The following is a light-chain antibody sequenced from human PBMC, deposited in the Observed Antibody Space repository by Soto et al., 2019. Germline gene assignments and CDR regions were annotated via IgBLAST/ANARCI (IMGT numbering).Light chain of an antibody. Sequence: EIVMTQSPATLSGSPGERATLSCRASQSVSSNLAWYQQKPGQAPRLLIYGASTRATGIPARFSGSGSGTEFTLTISSLQSEDFAVYYCQQRSNWPRTFGQGTKVDIK. J-gene: IGKJ1*01. V-gene: IGKV3-15*01. CDR3: QQRSNWPRT. CDR2: GAS. CDR1: QSVSSN.